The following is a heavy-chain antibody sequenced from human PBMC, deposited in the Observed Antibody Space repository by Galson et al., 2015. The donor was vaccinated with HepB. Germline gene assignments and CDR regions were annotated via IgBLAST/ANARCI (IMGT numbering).Heavy chain of an antibody. Sequence: SLRLSCAASGFTFSSYAMSWVRQAPGKGLEWVSAISGSGGSTYYADSVKGRFTISRDNSKNTLYLQMNSLRAEDTAVYYCAKAWEAGYSSSWYPGYWGQGTLVTVSS. CDR3: AKAWEAGYSSSWYPGY. CDR2: ISGSGGST. CDR1: GFTFSSYA. V-gene: IGHV3-23*01. D-gene: IGHD6-13*01. J-gene: IGHJ4*02.